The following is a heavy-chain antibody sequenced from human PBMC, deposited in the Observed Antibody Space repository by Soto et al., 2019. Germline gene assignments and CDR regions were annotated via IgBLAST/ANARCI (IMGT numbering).Heavy chain of an antibody. V-gene: IGHV4-4*02. Sequence: QVQLQESGPGLVKPSGTLSLTCAVSGDSFSSSNWWHWLRQPPGKGLEWIAEIDHSGSTNYNPSLMSRVTISVAKSKNQFSLKLSSVTAADTAMYYCARDQGYGFDYWGQGTLVTVSS. CDR2: IDHSGST. D-gene: IGHD5-12*01. J-gene: IGHJ4*02. CDR3: ARDQGYGFDY. CDR1: GDSFSSSNW.